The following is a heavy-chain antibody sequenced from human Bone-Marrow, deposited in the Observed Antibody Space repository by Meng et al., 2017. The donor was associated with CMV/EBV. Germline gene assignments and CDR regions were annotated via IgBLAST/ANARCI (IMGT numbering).Heavy chain of an antibody. Sequence: SETLSLTCAVYGGSFSIYYWSWIRQPPGKGLEWIGEINHSGITNYNPSLKSRVTISVDTSKIQFSLRLSSVTAADTAVYYCARNLDYDFWSGHLDFGMDVWGQGTTVTVSS. CDR3: ARNLDYDFWSGHLDFGMDV. CDR2: INHSGIT. D-gene: IGHD3-3*01. J-gene: IGHJ6*02. CDR1: GGSFSIYY. V-gene: IGHV4-34*01.